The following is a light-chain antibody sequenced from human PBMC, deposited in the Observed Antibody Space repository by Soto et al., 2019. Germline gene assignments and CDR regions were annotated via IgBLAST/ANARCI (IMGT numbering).Light chain of an antibody. V-gene: IGLV2-11*01. CDR2: DVN. CDR1: SSDVGGYDY. CDR3: CSFAGRSTVV. Sequence: QSALTQPRPVSGSPGQSVTISCTGTSSDVGGYDYVSWYQQHPGKAPKLMIYDVNKRPSGVPDRSSGSKSGNAASLTISGLQPEDEADYYCCSFAGRSTVVFGGGTKLTVL. J-gene: IGLJ2*01.